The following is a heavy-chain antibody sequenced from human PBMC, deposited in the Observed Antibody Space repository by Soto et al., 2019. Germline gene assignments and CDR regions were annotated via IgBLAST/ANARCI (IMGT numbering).Heavy chain of an antibody. CDR3: TRVGGYYGDYPNFDY. D-gene: IGHD4-17*01. V-gene: IGHV4-59*01. Sequence: PSETLSLTCTVSGSSISPFYWSWIRQPPGRGLEWIGYIYYTGRTKYNPSLKSRVTLSLGTSRNQLSLKLSSVTAADTAVYFCTRVGGYYGDYPNFDYWGPGTLVTVSS. CDR1: GSSISPFY. J-gene: IGHJ4*02. CDR2: IYYTGRT.